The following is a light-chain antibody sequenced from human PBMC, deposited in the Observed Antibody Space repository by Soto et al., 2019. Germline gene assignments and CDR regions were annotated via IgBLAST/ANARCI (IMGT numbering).Light chain of an antibody. CDR2: DAS. V-gene: IGKV3-11*01. J-gene: IGKJ5*01. CDR1: QSVSTY. CDR3: QQRGDWPPIT. Sequence: EIVLTQSPATLSLSPGERATLSCRASQSVSTYLAWYQQKPGQAPRLFIYDASNRATGIPARFSGSGSGTDFTLTISSLEPEDFAVYYCQQRGDWPPITFGQGTRLEI.